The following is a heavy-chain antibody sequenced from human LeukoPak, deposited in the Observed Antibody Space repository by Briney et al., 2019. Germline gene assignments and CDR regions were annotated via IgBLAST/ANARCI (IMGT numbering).Heavy chain of an antibody. CDR2: INTDGSST. J-gene: IGHJ1*01. Sequence: GGSLRLSCAASGLTFNNYCMHWVRQAPGKGLVWVSRINTDGSSTNYADSVKGRFTISRDNAKNTVYLEMNRLRADNTAAYYCAAYDNSGYTKKYFQHWGQGTLVSVSS. CDR1: GLTFNNYC. CDR3: AAYDNSGYTKKYFQH. D-gene: IGHD3-22*01. V-gene: IGHV3-74*01.